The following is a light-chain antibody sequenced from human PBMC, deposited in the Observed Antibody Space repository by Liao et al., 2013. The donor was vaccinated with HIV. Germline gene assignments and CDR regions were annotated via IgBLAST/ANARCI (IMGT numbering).Light chain of an antibody. J-gene: IGLJ1*01. V-gene: IGLV3-1*01. Sequence: SHELTQPPSVSVSPGQTASITCSGDKLGDKYACWYQQKPGQSPVLVIYQDTKRPSGIPERFSGSNSGNTATLTISGTQAMDEADYYCQAWDSSTALVFGTGTKVTVL. CDR1: KLGDKY. CDR2: QDT. CDR3: QAWDSSTALV.